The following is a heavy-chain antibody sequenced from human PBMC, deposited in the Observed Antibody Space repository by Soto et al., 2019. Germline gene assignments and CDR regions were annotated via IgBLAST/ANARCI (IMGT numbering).Heavy chain of an antibody. CDR1: GYTFTGYG. J-gene: IGHJ4*02. CDR3: ASGVGEMATIASHY. D-gene: IGHD5-12*01. Sequence: XSVKVSCNASGYTFTGYGISWVRQAPGQGLEWMGWISAYNGNTNYAQKLQGRVTMTTDTSTSTAYMELRSLRSDDTAVYYCASGVGEMATIASHYWGQGTLVTVSS. V-gene: IGHV1-18*04. CDR2: ISAYNGNT.